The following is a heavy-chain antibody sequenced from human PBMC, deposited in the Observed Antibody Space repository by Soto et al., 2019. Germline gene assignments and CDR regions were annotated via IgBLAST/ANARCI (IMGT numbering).Heavy chain of an antibody. CDR2: IYHSGNI. D-gene: IGHD3-10*01. CDR3: ARLSASSKLRGVVIN. Sequence: QVHLQESGPDLVRPSETLSLTCSFFGGSISSDNWWSWVRQTPGKGLVWMGEIYHSGNINYNPSLNSRVTTSVDKSMNQSSLKVTSVTAADTALYYCARLSASSKLRGVVINWGQGTLGTVSS. V-gene: IGHV4-4*02. CDR1: GGSISSDNW. J-gene: IGHJ4*02.